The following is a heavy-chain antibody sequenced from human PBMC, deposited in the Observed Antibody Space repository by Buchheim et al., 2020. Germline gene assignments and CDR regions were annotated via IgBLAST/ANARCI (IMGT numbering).Heavy chain of an antibody. CDR3: AKQGAGSSRYREFNY. V-gene: IGHV3-23*01. Sequence: EVQLLESGGGLVQPGGSLRLSCAASGFTFSSFAMSWVRLAPGKGLEWVSTLSASGSTNYPASVRGRFTISRDNSKNTLYLQMNSLRAEDTAVYYCAKQGAGSSRYREFNYWGQGTL. D-gene: IGHD6-13*01. J-gene: IGHJ4*02. CDR2: LSASGST. CDR1: GFTFSSFA.